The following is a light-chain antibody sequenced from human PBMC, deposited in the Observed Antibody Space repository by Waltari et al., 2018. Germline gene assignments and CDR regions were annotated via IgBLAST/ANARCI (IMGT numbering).Light chain of an antibody. J-gene: IGKJ2*01. CDR2: GAC. V-gene: IGKV3-15*01. CDR3: QQYNNWRT. CDR1: QSISRN. Sequence: EILMTQSPATLSVSPGEGATLSCRASQSISRNLAWYQQKPGQAPRLLIYGACTSAAGVPTRFSGSGSGTEFTLTISSLQSEDFAVYYCQQYNNWRTFGQGTKLEIK.